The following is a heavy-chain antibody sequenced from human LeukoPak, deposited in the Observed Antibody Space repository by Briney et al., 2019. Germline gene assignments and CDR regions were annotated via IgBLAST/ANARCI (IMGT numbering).Heavy chain of an antibody. CDR1: GYTFIGHY. Sequence: ALVKVSCKTSGYTFIGHYIHWVRQAPGQGLEWMGWINPKNGGANYAPRFRGRVTLTRDRSTSTVYMELTRLTYDDTAVYYCARASFWESPVNWFDPWGQGTLVTVSS. CDR3: ARASFWESPVNWFDP. V-gene: IGHV1-2*07. J-gene: IGHJ5*02. CDR2: INPKNGGA. D-gene: IGHD3-3*01.